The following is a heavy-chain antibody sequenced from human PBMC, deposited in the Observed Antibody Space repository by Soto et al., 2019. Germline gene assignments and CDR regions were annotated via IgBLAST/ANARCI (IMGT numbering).Heavy chain of an antibody. Sequence: PSETLSLTCTVSGSSITNSDYYWGWNRQPPGKGLEFIASIYYTGNTYYSPSLKSRVTISVDTSKNQFSLKLSSVTAADTAMYYCARRPSFGTLASYLDYWGQGTLVTVSP. V-gene: IGHV4-39*01. CDR1: GSSITNSDYY. J-gene: IGHJ4*02. CDR2: IYYTGNT. CDR3: ARRPSFGTLASYLDY. D-gene: IGHD3-10*01.